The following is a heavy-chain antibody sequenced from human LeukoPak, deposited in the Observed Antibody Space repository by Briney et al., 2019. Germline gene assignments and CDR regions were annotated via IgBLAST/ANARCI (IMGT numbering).Heavy chain of an antibody. CDR2: IIPIFGTA. J-gene: IGHJ4*02. D-gene: IGHD2-21*02. Sequence: SVKVSRKASGGTFSSYAISWVRQAPGQGLEWMGGIIPIFGTANYAQKFQGRVTITTDESTSTAYMELSSLRSEDTAVYYCARDFNCGGDCYYFDYWGQGTLVTVSS. CDR1: GGTFSSYA. V-gene: IGHV1-69*05. CDR3: ARDFNCGGDCYYFDY.